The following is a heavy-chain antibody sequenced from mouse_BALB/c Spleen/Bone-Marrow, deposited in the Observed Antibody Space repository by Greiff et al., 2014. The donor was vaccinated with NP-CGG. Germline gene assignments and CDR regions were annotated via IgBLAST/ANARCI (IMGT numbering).Heavy chain of an antibody. V-gene: IGHV2-6-7*01. CDR3: ARDSFLITRALDY. J-gene: IGHJ4*01. Sequence: QVQLQQSGPGLVAPSQSLSITCTVSGFSLTGYGVSWVRQPPGKGLEWLGMIWGDGSTDYNSALKSRLSINKDNSKSQVFLKMNSLQTDDTARYYCARDSFLITRALDYWGQGTSVIVSS. D-gene: IGHD2-4*01. CDR2: IWGDGST. CDR1: GFSLTGYG.